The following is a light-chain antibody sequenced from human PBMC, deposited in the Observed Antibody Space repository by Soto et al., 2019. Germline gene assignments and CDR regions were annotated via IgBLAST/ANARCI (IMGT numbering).Light chain of an antibody. Sequence: QSALTQPPSASGSLGQSVTISCTGTSSDVGGYNYVSWHQQHPGKAPKVMIYEVTKRPPGVPDRFSGSKSGNTASLTVSGLQAEDEADYYCSSFAGGGNPVLLGGGTKLPV. CDR2: EVT. CDR3: SSFAGGGNPVL. CDR1: SSDVGGYNY. J-gene: IGLJ2*01. V-gene: IGLV2-8*01.